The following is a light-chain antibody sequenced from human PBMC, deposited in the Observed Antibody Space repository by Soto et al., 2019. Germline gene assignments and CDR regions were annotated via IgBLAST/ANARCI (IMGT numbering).Light chain of an antibody. Sequence: EIVLTQSPGTLSLSPGERATLSCRASQSVSSSYLSWYQQKPGQAPRLLIYGASSRATGSPDRFSGSGSGTDCTSTISRVEPEDYAVDYCQQYESSPPGFTFGPGTKVDIK. J-gene: IGKJ3*01. CDR1: QSVSSSY. CDR3: QQYESSPPGFT. V-gene: IGKV3-20*01. CDR2: GAS.